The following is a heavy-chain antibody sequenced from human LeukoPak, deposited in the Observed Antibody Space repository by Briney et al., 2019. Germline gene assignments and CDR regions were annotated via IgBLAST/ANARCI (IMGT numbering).Heavy chain of an antibody. CDR2: ISSSSSFI. CDR3: ARDSGSYLGDY. CDR1: GFTFSSYS. J-gene: IGHJ4*02. Sequence: PGGSLRLSCAASGFTFSSYSRNWVRQAPGKGREWGSSISSSSSFIYYAGSVKGRFTISRDNAKNSLYLQMNSLRAEDTAVYYCARDSGSYLGDYWGQGTLVTVSS. V-gene: IGHV3-21*01. D-gene: IGHD1-26*01.